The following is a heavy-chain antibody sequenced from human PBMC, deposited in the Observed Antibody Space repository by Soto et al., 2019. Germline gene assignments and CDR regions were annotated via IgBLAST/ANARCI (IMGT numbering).Heavy chain of an antibody. CDR1: GGSFSGYY. CDR2: INHSGST. D-gene: IGHD6-13*01. V-gene: IGHV4-34*01. Sequence: LSLTCAVYGGSFSGYYWSWIRQPPGKGLEWIGEINHSGSTNYNPSLKSRVTISVDTSKNQFSLKLSSVTAADTAVYYCARADSNYYGMDVWGQGTTVTVSS. J-gene: IGHJ6*02. CDR3: ARADSNYYGMDV.